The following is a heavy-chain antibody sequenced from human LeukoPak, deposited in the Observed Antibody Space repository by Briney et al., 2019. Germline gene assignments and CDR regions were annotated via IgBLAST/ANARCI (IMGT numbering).Heavy chain of an antibody. D-gene: IGHD1-14*01. CDR1: GFTFSSYA. V-gene: IGHV3-30-3*01. Sequence: PGGSLRLSCAASGFTFSSYAMHQVRQAPGKGLEWVAVISYDGSNKYYADSVKGRFTISRDNSKNTLYLQMNSLRAEDTAVYYCARALTPDDAFDIWGQGTMVTVSS. CDR3: ARALTPDDAFDI. J-gene: IGHJ3*02. CDR2: ISYDGSNK.